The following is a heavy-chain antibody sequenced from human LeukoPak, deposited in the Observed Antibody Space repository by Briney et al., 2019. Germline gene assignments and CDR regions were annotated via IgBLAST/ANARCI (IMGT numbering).Heavy chain of an antibody. CDR1: GYIFTAYY. Sequence: ASVKVSCKASGYIFTAYYIHWVRQAPGQGLEWMGWINPNSGATNYAQKFQGRVTMTRDTSINTAYMELSSLISDDTALYYCGRGGEFQHFDYWGQGTLVTVSS. D-gene: IGHD2-2*01. CDR3: GRGGEFQHFDY. CDR2: INPNSGAT. V-gene: IGHV1-2*02. J-gene: IGHJ4*02.